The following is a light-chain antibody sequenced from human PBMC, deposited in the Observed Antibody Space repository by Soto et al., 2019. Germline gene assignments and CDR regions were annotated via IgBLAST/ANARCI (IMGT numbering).Light chain of an antibody. V-gene: IGLV2-14*01. J-gene: IGLJ1*01. CDR2: DVS. CDR3: SSFTSSTTYV. Sequence: QSVLTQPASVSGSPGQAITISCTGTSSDVGGYNNVCWYQQHPGKAPKLIIYDVSNRPSGVFNRFSGSKSGNTASLTISGLQAEDEADYYCSSFTSSTTYVFGTGTKVSVL. CDR1: SSDVGGYNN.